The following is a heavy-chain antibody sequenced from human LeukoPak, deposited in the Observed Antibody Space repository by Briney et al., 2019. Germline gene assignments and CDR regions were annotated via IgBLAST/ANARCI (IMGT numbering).Heavy chain of an antibody. J-gene: IGHJ3*02. V-gene: IGHV1-69*06. D-gene: IGHD1-1*01. Sequence: ASVKVSCKASGGTFSSYAISWVRQAPGQGLEWMGGIIPIFGTANYAQKFQGRVTITADKSTSTDYMELCRLRYEDTAVYYCARGGLTGTPGSAFDIWGQGTMVTVSS. CDR3: ARGGLTGTPGSAFDI. CDR1: GGTFSSYA. CDR2: IIPIFGTA.